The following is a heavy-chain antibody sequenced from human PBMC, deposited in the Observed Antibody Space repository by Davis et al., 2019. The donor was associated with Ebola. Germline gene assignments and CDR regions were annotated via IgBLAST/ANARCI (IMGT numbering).Heavy chain of an antibody. Sequence: GESLKISCKASGYSFTSYWIGWVRQMHGKGLEWMGIIYPGDSDTRYSPSFQGQVTISADKSISTAYLQWSSLKASDTAMYYCARIPHFWSGYDDYWGQGTLVTVSS. CDR1: GYSFTSYW. V-gene: IGHV5-51*01. CDR2: IYPGDSDT. J-gene: IGHJ4*02. D-gene: IGHD3-3*02. CDR3: ARIPHFWSGYDDY.